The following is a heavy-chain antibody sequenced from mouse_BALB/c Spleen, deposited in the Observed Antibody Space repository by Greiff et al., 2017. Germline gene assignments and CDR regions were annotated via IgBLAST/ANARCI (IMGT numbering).Heavy chain of an antibody. CDR1: GYTFTSYW. J-gene: IGHJ3*01. CDR3: ARWSPFAY. V-gene: IGHV1-7*01. Sequence: VQLQQSGAELAKPGASVKMSCKASGYTFTSYWMHWVKQRPGQGLEWIGYINPSTGYTEYNQKFKDKATLTADKSSSTAYMQLSSLTSEDSAVYYCARWSPFAYWGQGTLVTVSA. CDR2: INPSTGYT.